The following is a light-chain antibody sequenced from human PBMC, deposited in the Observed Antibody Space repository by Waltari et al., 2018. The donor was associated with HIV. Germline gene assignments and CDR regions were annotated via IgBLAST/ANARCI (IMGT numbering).Light chain of an antibody. CDR2: STD. Sequence: QTVVTQELSISVSAGGTVTLNCRLNFGSVPPYPFPTWYQQTPGQAPRTLIYSTDIRSSGVPDRFSGSILGNKAALTITGAQVDDESDYYCLLHMGGGAWVFGGGTKLTVL. V-gene: IGLV8-61*01. J-gene: IGLJ3*02. CDR3: LLHMGGGAWV. CDR1: FGSVPPYPF.